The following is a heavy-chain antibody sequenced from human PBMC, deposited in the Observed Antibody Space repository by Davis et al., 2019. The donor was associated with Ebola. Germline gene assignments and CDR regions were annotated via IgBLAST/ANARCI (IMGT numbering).Heavy chain of an antibody. D-gene: IGHD7-27*01. V-gene: IGHV3-33*01. CDR2: IWYDGSNK. Sequence: PGGSLRLSFPAPGFTFGSYGLPWFRQAPGKGREWVAVIWYDGSNKYYADSVKGRFTISRDNSKNTLYLQMNSLRAEDTAVYYCARDRYGDRMDVWGQGTTVTVSS. CDR1: GFTFGSYG. J-gene: IGHJ6*02. CDR3: ARDRYGDRMDV.